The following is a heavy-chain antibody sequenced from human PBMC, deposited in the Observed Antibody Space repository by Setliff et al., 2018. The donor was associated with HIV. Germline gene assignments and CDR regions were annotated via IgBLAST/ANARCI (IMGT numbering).Heavy chain of an antibody. CDR3: ARDRHSSGLGSYGP. Sequence: LSLTCFVSGVSISGHFWGWIRQPPGKGLEWIGYIYTSGTTEYNPSLDSRVTMSVDTSKNQFSLKLTSVTAADTAVYYCARDRHSSGLGSYGPWGPGTLVTVSS. CDR1: GVSISGHF. J-gene: IGHJ5*02. V-gene: IGHV4-4*09. D-gene: IGHD3-10*01. CDR2: IYTSGTT.